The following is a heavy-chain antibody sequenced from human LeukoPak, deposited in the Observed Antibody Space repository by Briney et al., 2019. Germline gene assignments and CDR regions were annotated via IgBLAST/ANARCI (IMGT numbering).Heavy chain of an antibody. J-gene: IGHJ4*02. D-gene: IGHD6-19*01. V-gene: IGHV3-74*03. CDR1: GFTFSSQW. Sequence: GGSLRLSCAASGFTFSSQWMHWVRQAPGKGLVWVSRINGDGTTTTYADSVKGRFTISRDNAKNTLFLQINSLRGEDTAVYYCAKDLSSGWGRFDFWGQGTQVTVSS. CDR2: INGDGTTT. CDR3: AKDLSSGWGRFDF.